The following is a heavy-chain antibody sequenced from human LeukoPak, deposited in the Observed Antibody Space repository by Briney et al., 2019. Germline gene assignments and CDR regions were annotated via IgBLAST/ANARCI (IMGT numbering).Heavy chain of an antibody. V-gene: IGHV4-59*08. J-gene: IGHJ4*02. Sequence: PSETLSLTCTVSGGSISSYYWSWIRQPPGKGLEWIGYIYYSGSTNYNPSLKSRVTISVDTSKNQFSLKLSSVTAADTAVYDCARAPYYDDSSGYYYYFYCWGQGTLVTVSS. CDR1: GGSISSYY. D-gene: IGHD3-22*01. CDR3: ARAPYYDDSSGYYYYFYC. CDR2: IYYSGST.